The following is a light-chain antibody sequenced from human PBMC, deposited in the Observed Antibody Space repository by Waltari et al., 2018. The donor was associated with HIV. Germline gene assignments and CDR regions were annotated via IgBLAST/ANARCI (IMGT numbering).Light chain of an antibody. CDR3: SSFTGSITVI. Sequence: QSALTQPASVSGSPGQSITISCTGTSYDIGRSNSVSWYHPSPGTAPKLILYDVHHRPSGISDRFSGSKSGNTASLTISGLQAEDEGQYYCSSFTGSITVIFGGGTKLTVL. CDR2: DVH. J-gene: IGLJ2*01. V-gene: IGLV2-14*01. CDR1: SYDIGRSNS.